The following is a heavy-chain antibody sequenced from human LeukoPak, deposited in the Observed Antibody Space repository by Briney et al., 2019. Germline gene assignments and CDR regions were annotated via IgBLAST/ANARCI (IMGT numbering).Heavy chain of an antibody. Sequence: ASVKVSCRASGYTFTGYYMSWVRQAPGQGLEWMGWINPDSGGTHYAQNFQGWVTMTRDTSISTAYMELSRLRSDDTAVYYCARGTLTAPRSAFDIWGQGTMVTVSS. J-gene: IGHJ3*02. CDR3: ARGTLTAPRSAFDI. V-gene: IGHV1-2*04. CDR1: GYTFTGYY. CDR2: INPDSGGT. D-gene: IGHD1-14*01.